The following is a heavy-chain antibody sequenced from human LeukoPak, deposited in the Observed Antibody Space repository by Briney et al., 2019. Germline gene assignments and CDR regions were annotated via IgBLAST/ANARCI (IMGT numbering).Heavy chain of an antibody. CDR3: ARNRYGDYADY. V-gene: IGHV4-39*01. Sequence: SETLSLTCTVSGGSISSSSYYWGWIRQPPGRGLEWIGSIYYSGSTYYNPSLKSRVTISVDTSKNQFSLKLSSVTAADTAVYYCARNRYGDYADYWGQGTLVTVSS. CDR1: GGSISSSSYY. D-gene: IGHD4-17*01. J-gene: IGHJ4*02. CDR2: IYYSGST.